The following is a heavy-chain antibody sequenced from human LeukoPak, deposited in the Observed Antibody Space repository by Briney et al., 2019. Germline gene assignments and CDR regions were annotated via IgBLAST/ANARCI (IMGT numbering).Heavy chain of an antibody. D-gene: IGHD5-18*01. J-gene: IGHJ4*02. Sequence: PGGSLRLSCAASGFTFDKYAIHWVRQAPGKGLEWVSLISEDGSRTYYADSVKGRFTISRDNSKNSLYLQMNSLRTEDTAFYYCTKDLTQLYLAFYYWGQGTLVTVSS. V-gene: IGHV3-43*02. CDR2: ISEDGSRT. CDR1: GFTFDKYA. CDR3: TKDLTQLYLAFYY.